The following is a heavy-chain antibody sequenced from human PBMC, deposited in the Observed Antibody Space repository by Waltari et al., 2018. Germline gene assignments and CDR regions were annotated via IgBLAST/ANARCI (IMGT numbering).Heavy chain of an antibody. CDR3: AKGFLEWLLLLDY. CDR1: GFTFSSYG. Sequence: QVQLVESGGGVVQPGRSLRLSCAASGFTFSSYGIHWVRQAPGKGLEWVAVIWYDGSYKYYADSVKGRFTISRDNSKNTLYLQMNSLRAEDTAVYYCAKGFLEWLLLLDYWGQGTLVTVSS. V-gene: IGHV3-33*06. CDR2: IWYDGSYK. J-gene: IGHJ4*02. D-gene: IGHD3-3*01.